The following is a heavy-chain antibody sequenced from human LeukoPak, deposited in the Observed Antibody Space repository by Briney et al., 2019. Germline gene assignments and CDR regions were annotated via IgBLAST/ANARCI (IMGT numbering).Heavy chain of an antibody. Sequence: CGSLRLSCAASGFTFSSYAMSWVRQAPGKGLEGVSAISGCGGSTYYGDSVKGRFPISRDNSKTTLYLQMNSLRAEDTAVYYCAKFPLLWFGELTGYFDYWGQGTLVTVSS. CDR2: ISGCGGST. CDR1: GFTFSSYA. CDR3: AKFPLLWFGELTGYFDY. V-gene: IGHV3-23*01. J-gene: IGHJ4*02. D-gene: IGHD3-10*01.